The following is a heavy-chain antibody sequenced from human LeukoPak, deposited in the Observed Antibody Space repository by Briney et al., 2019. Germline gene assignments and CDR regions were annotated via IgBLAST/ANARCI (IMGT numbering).Heavy chain of an antibody. Sequence: GGSLRLSCAASGFTFSSYAMTWVRQAPGKGLEWVSAISGSGGSTYYADSVKGRFTISRDNSKNTLYLQMNSLRAEDTAVYYCAKDRVVGTLYNYMDVWGKGTTVTISS. CDR1: GFTFSSYA. CDR2: ISGSGGST. CDR3: AKDRVVGTLYNYMDV. J-gene: IGHJ6*03. D-gene: IGHD6-19*01. V-gene: IGHV3-23*01.